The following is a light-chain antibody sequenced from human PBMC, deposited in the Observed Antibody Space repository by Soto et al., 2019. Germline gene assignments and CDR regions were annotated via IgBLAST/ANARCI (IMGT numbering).Light chain of an antibody. CDR3: QQYGSSPDT. CDR1: QSVRSSY. J-gene: IGKJ3*01. Sequence: EIVLTQSPGTLSLSPGERATLSCRASQSVRSSYLAWYQHKAGQAPRLLIYGASSRATGIPDRFSGSGSGTDFTLTISRLEPEDFAVYYCQQYGSSPDTFGPGTKVDIK. CDR2: GAS. V-gene: IGKV3-20*01.